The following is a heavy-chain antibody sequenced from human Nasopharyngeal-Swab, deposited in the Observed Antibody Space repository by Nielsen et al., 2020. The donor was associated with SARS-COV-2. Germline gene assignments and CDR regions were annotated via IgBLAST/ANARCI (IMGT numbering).Heavy chain of an antibody. CDR2: ISGSGGST. CDR1: GFTFSNYA. J-gene: IGHJ4*02. D-gene: IGHD3-22*01. V-gene: IGHV3-23*01. Sequence: GESLKIYCAASGFTFSNYAMTWVRQAPGKGLEWVSIISGSGGSTYYADSVKGRFTISRDNSKNTLYLQMNSLRAEDTAVYYCAKRDDYYESSGLGDWGQGTLVTVSS. CDR3: AKRDDYYESSGLGD.